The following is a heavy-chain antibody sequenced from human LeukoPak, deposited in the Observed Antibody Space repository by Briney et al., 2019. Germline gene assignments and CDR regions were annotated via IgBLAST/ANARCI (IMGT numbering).Heavy chain of an antibody. D-gene: IGHD3-22*01. V-gene: IGHV1-69*05. CDR3: AVSPTHDSSGYYYETSIDY. Sequence: SVKVSCKASGGTFTSYAISWVRQAPGQGLEWMGRIIPIFGTANYAQKFQGRVTITTDESTSTAYMELSSLRSEDTAVYYCAVSPTHDSSGYYYETSIDYWGQGTLVTVSS. J-gene: IGHJ4*02. CDR1: GGTFTSYA. CDR2: IIPIFGTA.